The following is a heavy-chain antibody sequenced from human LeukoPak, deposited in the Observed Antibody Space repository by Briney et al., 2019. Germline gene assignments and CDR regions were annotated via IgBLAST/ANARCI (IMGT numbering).Heavy chain of an antibody. Sequence: GWSLRLSCAASGFTFSSYSMTWVRQAPGKGLEWVSSISSSGSYIYYADSVKGRFTISRDNAKNSLYLQMNSLRAEDTAVYYCARGGSYGDYSRVWGQGTTVTVSS. CDR1: GFTFSSYS. J-gene: IGHJ6*02. D-gene: IGHD4-17*01. CDR2: ISSSGSYI. CDR3: ARGGSYGDYSRV. V-gene: IGHV3-21*01.